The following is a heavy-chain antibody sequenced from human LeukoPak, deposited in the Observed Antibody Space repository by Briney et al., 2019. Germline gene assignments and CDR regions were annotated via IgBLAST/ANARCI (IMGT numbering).Heavy chain of an antibody. CDR3: ARGLYDILTGPDY. CDR1: GFTFSSYT. CDR2: ISYDGSNK. Sequence: GGSLRLSCAASGFTFSSYTMHWVRQAPGKGLEWVAVISYDGSNKYYADSVKGRFTISRDNSKNTLYLQMNSLRAEDTAVYYCARGLYDILTGPDYWGQGTLVTVSS. J-gene: IGHJ4*02. D-gene: IGHD3-9*01. V-gene: IGHV3-30*04.